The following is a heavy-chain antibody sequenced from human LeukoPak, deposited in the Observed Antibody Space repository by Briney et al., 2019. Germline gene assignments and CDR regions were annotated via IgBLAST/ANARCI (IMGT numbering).Heavy chain of an antibody. J-gene: IGHJ4*02. CDR3: AKRVGAMRDFDY. CDR2: IRYDGSNK. CDR1: GFTFSSYG. V-gene: IGHV3-30*02. Sequence: PGGSLRLSCAASGFTFSSYGMHWVRQAPGKGLEWVAFIRYDGSNKYYADSVKGRFTISRDNSKNTLYLQMNSLRAADTAGYYCAKRVGAMRDFDYWGQGTLVTVSS. D-gene: IGHD1-26*01.